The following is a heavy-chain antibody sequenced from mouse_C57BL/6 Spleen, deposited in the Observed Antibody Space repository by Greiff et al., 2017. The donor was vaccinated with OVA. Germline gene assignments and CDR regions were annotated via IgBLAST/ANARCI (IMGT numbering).Heavy chain of an antibody. V-gene: IGHV5-17*01. J-gene: IGHJ2*01. CDR1: GFTFSDYG. CDR3: ARDAARRYFDY. D-gene: IGHD6-1*01. Sequence: EVQRVESGGGLVKPGGSLTLSCAASGFTFSDYGMHWVRQAPEKGLEWVAYISSGSSTISYADTVKGRFPLSRANAKNTLFLQMTSLRSEDTAMYYCARDAARRYFDYWGKGTTLTVSS. CDR2: ISSGSSTI.